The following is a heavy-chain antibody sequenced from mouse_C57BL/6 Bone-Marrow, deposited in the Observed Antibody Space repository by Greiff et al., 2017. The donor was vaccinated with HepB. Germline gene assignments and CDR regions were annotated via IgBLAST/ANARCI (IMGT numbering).Heavy chain of an antibody. Sequence: QVQLQQSGPELVKPGASVKISCKASGYAFSSSWMNWVKQRPGKGLEWIGRIYPGDGDTNYNGKFKGKATLTADKSSSTAYMQLSSLTSEDSAVYFCARNYYSNPCAYWGQGTLVTVSA. CDR3: ARNYYSNPCAY. CDR1: GYAFSSSW. D-gene: IGHD2-5*01. CDR2: IYPGDGDT. V-gene: IGHV1-82*01. J-gene: IGHJ3*01.